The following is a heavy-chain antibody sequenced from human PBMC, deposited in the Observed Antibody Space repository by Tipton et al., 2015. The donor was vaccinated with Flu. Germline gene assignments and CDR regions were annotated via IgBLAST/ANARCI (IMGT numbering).Heavy chain of an antibody. Sequence: TLSLTCAVYGGSFSGYYWSWIRQPPGKGLEWIGEINHSGSTNYNPSLKSRVTISVDTSKNQFSLKLSSVTAADTAVYYCARNARDYYDSSGYHFDYWGQGTLVTVSS. CDR1: GGSFSGYY. J-gene: IGHJ4*02. CDR3: ARNARDYYDSSGYHFDY. V-gene: IGHV4-34*01. D-gene: IGHD3-22*01. CDR2: INHSGST.